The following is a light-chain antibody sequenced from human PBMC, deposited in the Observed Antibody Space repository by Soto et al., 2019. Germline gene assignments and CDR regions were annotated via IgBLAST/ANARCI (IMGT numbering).Light chain of an antibody. CDR2: YDN. V-gene: IGLV3-21*04. CDR1: NIRTKS. Sequence: SYELTQPPSVSVAPGKTAIITCGGNNIRTKSVHWYQQKPGQAPVVVIYYDNDRPSGIPERFSGSNSGNTATLTISRVEAGDEAEYYCQVWDSSSDHCVFGGGTKLTVL. J-gene: IGLJ3*02. CDR3: QVWDSSSDHCV.